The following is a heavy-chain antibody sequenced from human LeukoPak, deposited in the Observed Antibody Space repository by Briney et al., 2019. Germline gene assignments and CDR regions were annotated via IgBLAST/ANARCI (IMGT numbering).Heavy chain of an antibody. CDR2: ISAEGDIQ. J-gene: IGHJ4*02. Sequence: GGSLRLSCAATGFRFSSYGMHWVRQAPGKRLEWVAAISAEGDIQIYLDSVMGRFTISRDNSKSTLYLQMNSLRIEDTGFYYCTRDMIRGVPDYIDYWGQGTLVTVSS. V-gene: IGHV3-30-3*01. CDR1: GFRFSSYG. CDR3: TRDMIRGVPDYIDY. D-gene: IGHD3-10*01.